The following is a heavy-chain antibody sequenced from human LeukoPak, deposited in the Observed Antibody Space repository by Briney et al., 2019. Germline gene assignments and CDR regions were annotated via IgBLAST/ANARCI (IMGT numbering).Heavy chain of an antibody. CDR1: GYTFTSYD. D-gene: IGHD3-3*01. CDR3: ARGRRNGDFWSGYDIDY. CDR2: LNPNSGNT. J-gene: IGHJ4*02. Sequence: ATVKVSCKASGYTFTSYDINWVRQATGQGLEWMGWLNPNSGNTGYAQKFQGRVTMTRNTSISTAYMELSSLRSEDTAVYYCARGRRNGDFWSGYDIDYWGQGILVTVSS. V-gene: IGHV1-8*01.